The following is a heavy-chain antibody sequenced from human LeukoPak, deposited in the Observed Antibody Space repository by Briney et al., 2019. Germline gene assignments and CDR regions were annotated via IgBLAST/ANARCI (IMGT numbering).Heavy chain of an antibody. Sequence: PSETLSLTCSVSGYSIKDGYYWGWIRQSPGKGLEWIGSIFYTGTTYYSSSLRSRVTLSRDSSKNQFSVKLTSLTAADTAVYYCASSAYFYDSVGYLYYWGQGTLVTVSS. D-gene: IGHD3-22*01. J-gene: IGHJ4*02. CDR2: IFYTGTT. CDR1: GYSIKDGYY. V-gene: IGHV4-38-2*02. CDR3: ASSAYFYDSVGYLYY.